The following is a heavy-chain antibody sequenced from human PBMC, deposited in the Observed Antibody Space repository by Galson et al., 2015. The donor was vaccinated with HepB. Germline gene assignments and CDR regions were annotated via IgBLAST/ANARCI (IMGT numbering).Heavy chain of an antibody. CDR1: GYSISSGYY. J-gene: IGHJ4*02. D-gene: IGHD3-10*01. Sequence: ETLSLTCAVSGYSISSGYYWGWIRQPPGKGLEWIGSIYYSGTIYYNPSLKSRVTKSIDASKNQFSLKLSSVTATDTAMYYCARGLMYGSGSYPYHWGQGTRVTVSS. CDR2: IYYSGTI. V-gene: IGHV4-38-2*01. CDR3: ARGLMYGSGSYPYH.